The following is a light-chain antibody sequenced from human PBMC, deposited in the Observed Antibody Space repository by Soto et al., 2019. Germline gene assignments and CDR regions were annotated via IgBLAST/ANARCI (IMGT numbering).Light chain of an antibody. Sequence: ESVLTQSPGTLSLSPGERATLSCMASQSVSSSYLAWYQQKPGQAPRLLIYGASSRATGIPDRFSGSGSGTDFTLTISRLEPEDFAVYYCQQYGSSPPVTFGGGTKVEIK. V-gene: IGKV3-20*01. CDR1: QSVSSSY. CDR2: GAS. CDR3: QQYGSSPPVT. J-gene: IGKJ4*01.